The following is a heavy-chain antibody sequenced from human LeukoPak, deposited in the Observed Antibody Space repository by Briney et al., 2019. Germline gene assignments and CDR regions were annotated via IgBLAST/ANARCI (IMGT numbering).Heavy chain of an antibody. V-gene: IGHV4-34*01. CDR2: INHSGST. Sequence: SETLSLTCAVYGGSFSGYYWSWIRQPPGKGLEWIGEINHSGSTNYNPSLKSRVTISVDTSKNQFSLKLSSVTAADTAVYYCARHVAYWYFDLWGRGTLVTVSS. CDR3: ARHVAYWYFDL. D-gene: IGHD3-10*02. J-gene: IGHJ2*01. CDR1: GGSFSGYY.